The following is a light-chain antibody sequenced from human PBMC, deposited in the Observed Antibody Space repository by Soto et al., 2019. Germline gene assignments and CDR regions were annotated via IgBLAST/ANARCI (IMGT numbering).Light chain of an antibody. Sequence: QSALTQPPSASGSPGQSVTISCTGTSSDVGGYNYVSWYQQPPGTAPKLMIYEVSKRPSGVPDRFSGSKSGNTASLTVSGLQAEDEADYYCSSYAGSNNFVFGGGAKLTVL. J-gene: IGLJ2*01. V-gene: IGLV2-8*01. CDR1: SSDVGGYNY. CDR2: EVS. CDR3: SSYAGSNNFV.